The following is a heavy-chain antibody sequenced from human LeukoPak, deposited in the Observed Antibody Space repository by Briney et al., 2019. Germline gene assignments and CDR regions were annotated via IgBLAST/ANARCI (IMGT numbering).Heavy chain of an antibody. CDR2: IYYSGST. J-gene: IGHJ3*02. D-gene: IGHD4-17*01. CDR3: ARARFTTYRTPNAFDI. Sequence: KASETLSLTCTVSGGSISSYYWSWIRQPPGKGLEWIGYIYYSGSTNYNPSPKSRVTISVDTSKNQFSLKLSSVTAADTAVYYCARARFTTYRTPNAFDIWGQGTMVTVSS. V-gene: IGHV4-59*12. CDR1: GGSISSYY.